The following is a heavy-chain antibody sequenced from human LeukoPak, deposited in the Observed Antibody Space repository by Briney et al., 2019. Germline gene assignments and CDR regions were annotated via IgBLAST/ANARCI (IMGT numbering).Heavy chain of an antibody. V-gene: IGHV4-59*01. Sequence: SETLSLTCTFSGTSISSSYWSWIRQPPGRGLEWIAYIYYSGSTNYNPSLKSRVTISVDTSKNQFSLKLSSVNAADTAVYYCARDSSVYYFDYWGQGTLVTVSS. CDR1: GTSISSSY. CDR2: IYYSGST. D-gene: IGHD3-22*01. J-gene: IGHJ4*02. CDR3: ARDSSVYYFDY.